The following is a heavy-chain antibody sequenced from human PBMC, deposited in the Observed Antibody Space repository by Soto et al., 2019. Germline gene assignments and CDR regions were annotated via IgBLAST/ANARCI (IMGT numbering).Heavy chain of an antibody. V-gene: IGHV3-23*01. Sequence: EVQLLESGGGLVQPGGSLRLSCAASRFTFSSYAMTWVRQAPGKGLEWVTGISGSGGSTYYADSVKGRFTISRDTSKSTLYLQMKSLRAEDTAVYYCAKRDTSSWPRGAFDIWGQGTMISVSS. CDR1: RFTFSSYA. CDR3: AKRDTSSWPRGAFDI. D-gene: IGHD6-13*01. J-gene: IGHJ3*02. CDR2: ISGSGGST.